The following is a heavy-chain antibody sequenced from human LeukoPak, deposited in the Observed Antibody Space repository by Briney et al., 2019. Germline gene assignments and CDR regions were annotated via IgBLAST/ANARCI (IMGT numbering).Heavy chain of an antibody. Sequence: GGSLRLSCAASGFTVSSNYMSWVRQAPGKGLEWVSVIYSGGSTYYADSVKGRFTISRDNSKNTLYLQMSSLRAEDTAVYYCARDLHSGSYFDYWGQGTLVTVSS. J-gene: IGHJ4*02. CDR2: IYSGGST. D-gene: IGHD1-26*01. CDR3: ARDLHSGSYFDY. V-gene: IGHV3-53*01. CDR1: GFTVSSNY.